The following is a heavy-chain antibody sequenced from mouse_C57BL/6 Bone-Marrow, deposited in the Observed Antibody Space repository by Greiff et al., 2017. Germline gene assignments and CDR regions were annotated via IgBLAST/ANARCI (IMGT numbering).Heavy chain of an antibody. V-gene: IGHV1-4*01. J-gene: IGHJ3*01. CDR2: INPSSGYT. CDR1: GYTFTSYT. D-gene: IGHD3-2*02. Sequence: QVQLQQSGAELARPGASVKMSCKASGYTFTSYTMHWAKQRPGQGLEWIGYINPSSGYTKYNQKFKDKATLTADKSSSTAYMQLSSLTSEDSAVYYCARSGAFAYWGQGTLVTVSA. CDR3: ARSGAFAY.